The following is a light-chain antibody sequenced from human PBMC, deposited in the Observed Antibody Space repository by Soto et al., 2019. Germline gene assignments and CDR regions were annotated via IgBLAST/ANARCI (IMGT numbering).Light chain of an antibody. V-gene: IGKV1-6*01. J-gene: IGKJ1*01. CDR3: LQDATYPWT. CDR2: DAS. Sequence: ANQMTQSPSSLSASLGVTVTINCRASQPIRSSLVWYQQKSGRAPNLLISDASSLHSGVPSRFSGSGFGTHFNLTISGLQSEDFGTYYCLQDATYPWTFGQGTRVDVK. CDR1: QPIRSS.